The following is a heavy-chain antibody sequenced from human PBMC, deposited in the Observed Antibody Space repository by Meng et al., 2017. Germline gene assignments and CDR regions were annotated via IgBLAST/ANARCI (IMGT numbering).Heavy chain of an antibody. CDR2: IKQDGSEK. CDR3: ARDSQWLVREYAFDI. J-gene: IGHJ3*02. Sequence: GESLKISCAASGFTFSSYWMSWVRQAPGKGLEWVANIKQDGSEKYYVDSVKGRFTISRDNAKNSLYLQMNSLRAEGTAVYYCARDSQWLVREYAFDIWGQGTMVTVSS. V-gene: IGHV3-7*01. CDR1: GFTFSSYW. D-gene: IGHD6-19*01.